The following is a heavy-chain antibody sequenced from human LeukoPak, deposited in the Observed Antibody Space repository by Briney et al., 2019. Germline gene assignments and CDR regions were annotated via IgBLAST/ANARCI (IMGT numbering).Heavy chain of an antibody. CDR3: ARGEGIAVATRNYYYYYYMDV. CDR1: GYTFTSYD. D-gene: IGHD6-19*01. V-gene: IGHV1-8*01. CDR2: MNPNSGNT. J-gene: IGHJ6*03. Sequence: ASVKVSCKASGYTFTSYDINWVRQATGQGLEWMGWMNPNSGNTGYAQKFQGRVTMTRNTSISTAYMELSSLRSEDTAVYYCARGEGIAVATRNYYYYYYMDVWGKGTTVTISS.